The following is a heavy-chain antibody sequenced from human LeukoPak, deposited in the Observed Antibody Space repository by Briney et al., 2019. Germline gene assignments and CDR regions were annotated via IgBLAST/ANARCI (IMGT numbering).Heavy chain of an antibody. V-gene: IGHV3-74*01. CDR1: GFTFSSSW. CDR2: INSDGSST. Sequence: PGGSLRLSCAASGFTFSSSWMHWVRHAPEKGLVWVSRINSDGSSTSYADSVKGRFTISRDNAKNTLFLQMNSLRAEDTAVYHCASDSPYYGMDVWGQGTTVTVSS. J-gene: IGHJ6*02. CDR3: ASDSPYYGMDV.